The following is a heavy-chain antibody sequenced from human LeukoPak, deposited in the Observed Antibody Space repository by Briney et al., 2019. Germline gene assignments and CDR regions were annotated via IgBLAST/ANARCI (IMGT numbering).Heavy chain of an antibody. CDR1: GGSFSGYY. J-gene: IGHJ4*02. Sequence: SETLSLTCAVYGGSFSGYYWSWIRQPPGKGLEWIGEINHSGSTNYNPSLKSRVTISVDTSKNQFSLKLSSVTAADTAVYYCARAVAGCFDYWGQETLVPVSS. V-gene: IGHV4-34*01. CDR3: ARAVAGCFDY. D-gene: IGHD6-19*01. CDR2: INHSGST.